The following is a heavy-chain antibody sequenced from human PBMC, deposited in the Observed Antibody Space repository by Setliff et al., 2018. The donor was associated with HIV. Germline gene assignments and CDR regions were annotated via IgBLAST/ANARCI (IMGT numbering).Heavy chain of an antibody. D-gene: IGHD4-17*01. J-gene: IGHJ6*03. CDR3: ARGALGPTVTSYYYYYMDV. CDR1: GGSISSYY. V-gene: IGHV4-59*01. Sequence: SETLSLTCTVSGGSISSYYWSWIRQPPGKGLEWIGCIYYSGSTNYNPSLKSRVTISVDTAKNQFSLKLSSVTAADTAVYYCARGALGPTVTSYYYYYMDVWGKGTTVTVSS. CDR2: IYYSGST.